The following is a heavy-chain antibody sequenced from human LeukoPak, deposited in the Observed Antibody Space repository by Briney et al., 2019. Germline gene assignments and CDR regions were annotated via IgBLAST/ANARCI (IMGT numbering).Heavy chain of an antibody. CDR1: GYTFTGYY. D-gene: IGHD2-2*01. Sequence: ASVKVSCKASGYTFTGYYMHWVRQAPGQGLEWMGWINPNSGGTNYAQKFQGRVTMTRDTSISTAYMELSRLTSDGTAVYYCARAVVPAAMMSFDYWGQGTLVTVSS. CDR3: ARAVVPAAMMSFDY. J-gene: IGHJ4*02. V-gene: IGHV1-2*02. CDR2: INPNSGGT.